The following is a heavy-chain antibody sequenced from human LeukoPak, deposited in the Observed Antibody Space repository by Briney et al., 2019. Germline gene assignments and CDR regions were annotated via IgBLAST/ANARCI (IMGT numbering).Heavy chain of an antibody. J-gene: IGHJ5*02. V-gene: IGHV4-39*01. CDR1: GGSISSSSYY. D-gene: IGHD2-2*01. CDR3: AVPAAKRPHWFDP. CDR2: IYYSGST. Sequence: SETLSLTCTVSGGSISSSSYYWGWIRQPPGKGLEWIGSIYYSGSTYYNPSLKSRVTISVDTSKNQFSLKLSSVTAADMAVYYCAVPAAKRPHWFDPWGQGTLVTVSS.